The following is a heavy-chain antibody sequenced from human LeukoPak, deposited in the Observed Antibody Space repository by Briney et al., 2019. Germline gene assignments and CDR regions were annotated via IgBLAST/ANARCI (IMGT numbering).Heavy chain of an antibody. Sequence: ASETLSLTCAVYGGSFSGYYWSWIRQPPGKGLEWIGEINHSGSTNYNPSLKSRVTISVDTSKNQFSLKLSSVTAADTAVYYCARGWPGGAVYYWGQGTLVTVSS. J-gene: IGHJ4*02. D-gene: IGHD3-16*01. CDR3: ARGWPGGAVYY. CDR2: INHSGST. CDR1: GGSFSGYY. V-gene: IGHV4-34*01.